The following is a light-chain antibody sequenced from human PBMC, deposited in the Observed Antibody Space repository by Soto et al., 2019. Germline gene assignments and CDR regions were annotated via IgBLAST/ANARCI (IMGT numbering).Light chain of an antibody. CDR2: KVS. Sequence: QSVLTQPASVSGSPGQSITISCTGTSSDVGGSKYVSWYQHYPGKVPKLLINKVSNRPSGVSNRFSGSKSGNTASLTISGLLPEEEADYFCNSSTSDSLYVFGTGTKLTVL. J-gene: IGLJ1*01. V-gene: IGLV2-14*01. CDR1: SSDVGGSKY. CDR3: NSSTSDSLYV.